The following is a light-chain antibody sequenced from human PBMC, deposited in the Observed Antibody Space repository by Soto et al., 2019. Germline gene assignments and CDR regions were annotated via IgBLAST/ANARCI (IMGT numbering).Light chain of an antibody. CDR3: QHYNSYSEA. J-gene: IGKJ1*01. V-gene: IGKV1-5*03. Sequence: DIQMTQSPSTLSASVGDRATITCRASQSISNWLAWYQQKPGKAPKLLIYKASTLKSGVPSRFSGSGSGTEFTLTTSSLQPDDFATYYCQHYNSYSEAFGQGTKVDIK. CDR2: KAS. CDR1: QSISNW.